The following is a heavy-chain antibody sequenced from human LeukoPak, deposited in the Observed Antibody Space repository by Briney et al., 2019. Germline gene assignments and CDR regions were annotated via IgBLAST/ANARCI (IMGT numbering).Heavy chain of an antibody. CDR3: ARDHPAVGGSTGYFQH. CDR2: ISSSGGII. V-gene: IGHV3-48*03. CDR1: GFTFSSYE. J-gene: IGHJ1*01. Sequence: PGGSLRLSCAASGFTFSSYEMNWVRPAPGKGLEWVAYISSSGGIIYYADSVKGRFTISRDNSKNTLYLQMNSLRAEDTAVYYCARDHPAVGGSTGYFQHWGQGTLVTVS. D-gene: IGHD6-19*01.